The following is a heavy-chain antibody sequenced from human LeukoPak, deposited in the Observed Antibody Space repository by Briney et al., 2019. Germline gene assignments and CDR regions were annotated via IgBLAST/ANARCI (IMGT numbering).Heavy chain of an antibody. CDR2: IYYSGST. D-gene: IGHD6-13*01. CDR1: GGSISNRSHY. CDR3: ARESRRIAAAGPSYYMDV. Sequence: SETLSLTCTVSGGSISNRSHYWGWIRQPPGKGLEWIGSIYYSGSTYYNPSLKSRVTISVDTSKNQFSLMLNSVTAADTAVYYCARESRRIAAAGPSYYMDVWGRGTTVTVSS. J-gene: IGHJ6*03. V-gene: IGHV4-39*07.